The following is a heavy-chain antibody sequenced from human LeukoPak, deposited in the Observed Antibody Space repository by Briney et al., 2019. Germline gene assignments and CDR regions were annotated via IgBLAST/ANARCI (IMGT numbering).Heavy chain of an antibody. CDR3: ATGGQLEVLANFDY. J-gene: IGHJ4*02. CDR2: IIPIFGTA. CDR1: GGTFSIYA. V-gene: IGHV1-69*13. Sequence: SVKVSCKASGGTFSIYAISWVRQAPGQGLEWMGGIIPIFGTANYAQKFQGRVTITADESTSTAYMELSSLRSGDTAVYYCATGGQLEVLANFDYWGQGTLVTVSS. D-gene: IGHD6-6*01.